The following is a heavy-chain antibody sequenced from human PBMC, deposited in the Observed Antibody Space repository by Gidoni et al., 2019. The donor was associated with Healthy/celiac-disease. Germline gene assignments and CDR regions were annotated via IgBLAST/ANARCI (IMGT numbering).Heavy chain of an antibody. CDR1: GGSISSYY. J-gene: IGHJ6*02. V-gene: IGHV4-4*07. Sequence: QVQLQASGPGLVKPSETLSLTCTVSGGSISSYYWRWLRQPAGKGLEWIGRIYTSGSTNYNPSLKSRVTMSVDTSKNQFSLKLSSVTAADTAVYYCARDRFVVRGQWLVPYYYYGMDVWGQGTTVTVSS. CDR3: ARDRFVVRGQWLVPYYYYGMDV. D-gene: IGHD6-19*01. CDR2: IYTSGST.